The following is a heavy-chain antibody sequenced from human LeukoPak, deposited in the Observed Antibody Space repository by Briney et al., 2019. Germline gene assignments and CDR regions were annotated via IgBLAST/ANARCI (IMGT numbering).Heavy chain of an antibody. D-gene: IGHD5-18*01. Sequence: SETLSLTCAVYGGSFSGYYWSWIRQPPGKGLEWIGEINHSGSTYYNPSLKSRVTISVDTSKNQFSLKLSSVTAADTAVHFCARGERGSSYGYLWNELPYYFDYWGQGTLVTVSS. CDR2: INHSGST. CDR1: GGSFSGYY. CDR3: ARGERGSSYGYLWNELPYYFDY. J-gene: IGHJ4*02. V-gene: IGHV4-34*01.